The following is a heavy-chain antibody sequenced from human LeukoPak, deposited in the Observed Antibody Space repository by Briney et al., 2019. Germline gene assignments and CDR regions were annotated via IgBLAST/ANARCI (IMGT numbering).Heavy chain of an antibody. J-gene: IGHJ4*02. Sequence: SETLSLTCAVYGGSFSGYYWSWIRQPPGKGLEWIGEINHSGSTNYNPSLKSRVTISVDTSKNQFSLKLSSVTAADTAVYYCVQYQLLPYYFDYWGQGTLVTVSS. D-gene: IGHD2-2*01. CDR3: VQYQLLPYYFDY. CDR2: INHSGST. V-gene: IGHV4-34*01. CDR1: GGSFSGYY.